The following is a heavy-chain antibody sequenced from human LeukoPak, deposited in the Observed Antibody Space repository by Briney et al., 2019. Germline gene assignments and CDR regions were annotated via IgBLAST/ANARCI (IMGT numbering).Heavy chain of an antibody. V-gene: IGHV1-8*02. CDR1: GYTFTGYY. J-gene: IGHJ4*02. Sequence: ASVKVSCKASGYTFTGYYMHWVRQATGQGLEWMGWMNPNSGNTGYAQKFQGRVTMTRNTSISTAYMELSSLRSEDTAVYYCAHIAAAGGITDYWGQGTLVTVSS. D-gene: IGHD6-13*01. CDR2: MNPNSGNT. CDR3: AHIAAAGGITDY.